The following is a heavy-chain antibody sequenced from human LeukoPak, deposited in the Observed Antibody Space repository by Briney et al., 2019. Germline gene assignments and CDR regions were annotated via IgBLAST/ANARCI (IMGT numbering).Heavy chain of an antibody. V-gene: IGHV1-18*01. CDR1: GYTFTSYD. D-gene: IGHD3-9*01. CDR2: ISAYNGNT. Sequence: ASVKVSCKASGYTFTSYDINWVRQATGQGLEWMGWISAYNGNTNYAQKLQGRVTMTTDTSTSTAYMELRSLRSDDTAVYYCARGDWSASAKVAFDYWGQGTLVTVSS. CDR3: ARGDWSASAKVAFDY. J-gene: IGHJ4*02.